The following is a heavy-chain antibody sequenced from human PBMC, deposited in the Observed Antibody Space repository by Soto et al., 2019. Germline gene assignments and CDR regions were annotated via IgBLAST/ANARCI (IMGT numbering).Heavy chain of an antibody. V-gene: IGHV1-2*02. Sequence: ASLEVSCRASAYTFTAYYMQWVRQAPGQGLEWMAWINPNSGDTNYAQKFQDRVTMTRDTSISTAYMELTRLRSDDTAVYYCARGNGYLDYWGQGALVTFSS. CDR2: INPNSGDT. CDR3: ARGNGYLDY. J-gene: IGHJ4*02. CDR1: AYTFTAYY. D-gene: IGHD2-8*01.